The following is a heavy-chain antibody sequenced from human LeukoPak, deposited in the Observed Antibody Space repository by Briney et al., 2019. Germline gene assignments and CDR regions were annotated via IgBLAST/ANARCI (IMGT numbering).Heavy chain of an antibody. V-gene: IGHV1-69*13. Sequence: SVKVSCKASGYTFTSYAMHWVRQAPGQGLEWMGGIIPIFGTANYAQKFQGRVTITADESTSTAYMELSSLRSEDTAVYYCASLITMIVENAFDIWGQGTMVTVSS. CDR1: GYTFTSYA. CDR3: ASLITMIVENAFDI. J-gene: IGHJ3*02. D-gene: IGHD3-22*01. CDR2: IIPIFGTA.